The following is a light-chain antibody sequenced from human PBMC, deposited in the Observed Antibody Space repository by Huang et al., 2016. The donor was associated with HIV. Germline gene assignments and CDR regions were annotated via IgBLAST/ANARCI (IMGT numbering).Light chain of an antibody. Sequence: DIVMTQSPLSLPVTPGEPASISCRSSQSLLHSNGYNYLDWYLQKQGQSPQLLIYLGSNLASGVPDRFSGSGSGTDFTLKISRVEAEDVGVYYCMQALQTWTFGQGTKVEIK. V-gene: IGKV2-28*01. CDR2: LGS. CDR1: QSLLHSNGYNY. CDR3: MQALQTWT. J-gene: IGKJ1*01.